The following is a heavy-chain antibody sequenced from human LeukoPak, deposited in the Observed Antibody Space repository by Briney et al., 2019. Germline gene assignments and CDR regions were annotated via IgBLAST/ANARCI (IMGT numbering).Heavy chain of an antibody. D-gene: IGHD5-18*01. Sequence: PSETLSLTCAVYGGSFSGYYWSWIRQPPGKGLEWIGEINHSGSTNYNPSLKSRVTISVDTSKNQFSLKLSSVTAADTAVYYCARVGRHSYGYRAFDIWGQGTMVTVSS. V-gene: IGHV4-34*01. CDR2: INHSGST. CDR1: GGSFSGYY. J-gene: IGHJ3*02. CDR3: ARVGRHSYGYRAFDI.